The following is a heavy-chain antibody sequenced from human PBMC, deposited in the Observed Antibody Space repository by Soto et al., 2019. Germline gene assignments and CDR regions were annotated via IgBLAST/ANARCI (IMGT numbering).Heavy chain of an antibody. CDR2: IYWNDDK. Sequence: QITLKESGPTLVKPTQTLTLTCTFSGFSLSTSGVGVGWIRQPPGKALEWLALIYWNDDKRYSPSLKSRLTTPKDTSKNHVVLTMTNMDPVDTATYYCAHRWWSNWFDPWGQGTLVTVSS. CDR3: AHRWWSNWFDP. CDR1: GFSLSTSGVG. V-gene: IGHV2-5*01. D-gene: IGHD2-15*01. J-gene: IGHJ5*02.